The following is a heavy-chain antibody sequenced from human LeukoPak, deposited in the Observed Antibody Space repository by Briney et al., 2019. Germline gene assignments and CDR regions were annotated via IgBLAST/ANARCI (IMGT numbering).Heavy chain of an antibody. CDR1: GFTVSSYY. D-gene: IGHD3-22*01. Sequence: GGSLRLSCAASGFTVSSYYMSWVRQAPGRGLEWVSVLYSDYSTYYADSVKGRFTISRDTSKNTLYLQMNSLRAEDTAVYYCARRMIRDYFYMDVWGKGTTVTISS. CDR2: LYSDYST. CDR3: ARRMIRDYFYMDV. V-gene: IGHV3-53*01. J-gene: IGHJ6*03.